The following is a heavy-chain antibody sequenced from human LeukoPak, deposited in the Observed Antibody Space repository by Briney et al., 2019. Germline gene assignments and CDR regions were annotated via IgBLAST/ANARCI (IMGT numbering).Heavy chain of an antibody. D-gene: IGHD5-18*01. CDR3: ARDLGYSYGFDY. J-gene: IGHJ4*02. CDR1: GYTLTELS. Sequence: ASVKVSCKVSGYTLTELSMHWVRQAPGKGLEWMGGFDPEDGETIYAQKFQGRVTMTEDTSTDTAYMELSSLRSEDTAVYYCARDLGYSYGFDYWGQGTLVTVSS. V-gene: IGHV1-24*01. CDR2: FDPEDGET.